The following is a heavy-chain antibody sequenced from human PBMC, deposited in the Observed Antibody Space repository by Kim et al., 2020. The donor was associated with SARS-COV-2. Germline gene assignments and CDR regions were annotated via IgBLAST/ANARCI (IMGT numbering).Heavy chain of an antibody. CDR2: ISYDGSNK. J-gene: IGHJ6*02. Sequence: GGSLRLSCAASGFTFSSYGMHWVRQAPGKGLEWVSVISYDGSNKYYADSVKGRFTISRDNSKNTLYLHMNSLRAEDTAVYYCAKEGGSGYSSGWKYYYYGMDGWGQGATVTVSS. V-gene: IGHV3-30*18. D-gene: IGHD6-19*01. CDR3: AKEGGSGYSSGWKYYYYGMDG. CDR1: GFTFSSYG.